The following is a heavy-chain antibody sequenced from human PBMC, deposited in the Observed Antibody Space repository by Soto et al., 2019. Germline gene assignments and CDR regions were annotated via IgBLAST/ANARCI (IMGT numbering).Heavy chain of an antibody. CDR1: GFTFSSYV. Sequence: GGSLRLSCAAPGFTFSSYVMSWVRQAPGKGLEWVSSISGSGSSTYHADTVKGRFSISRDNSEHRLYLQMNSLRADDTAVYYCAKEGCSTTNCPRGGFFFDYWGQGTLVTVSS. D-gene: IGHD2-2*01. CDR3: AKEGCSTTNCPRGGFFFDY. J-gene: IGHJ4*02. V-gene: IGHV3-23*01. CDR2: ISGSGSST.